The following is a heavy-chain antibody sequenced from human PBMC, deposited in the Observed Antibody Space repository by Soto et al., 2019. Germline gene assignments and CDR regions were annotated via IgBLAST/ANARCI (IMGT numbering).Heavy chain of an antibody. J-gene: IGHJ4*02. V-gene: IGHV3-30*18. CDR3: AKDRAGLVATSDY. Sequence: QVQLVESGGGVVQPGRSLRLSCAASGFTFSTYGMHWVRQAPGKGLDWVAVISYDGGNKYYADSVKGRFTISRDNSKNALYLQMNSLRAEDTAVYYCAKDRAGLVATSDYWGQGTLVTVSS. CDR1: GFTFSTYG. D-gene: IGHD5-12*01. CDR2: ISYDGGNK.